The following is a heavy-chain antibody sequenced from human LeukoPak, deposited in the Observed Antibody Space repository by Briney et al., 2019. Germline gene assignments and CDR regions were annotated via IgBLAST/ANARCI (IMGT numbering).Heavy chain of an antibody. V-gene: IGHV5-51*01. D-gene: IGHD2-15*01. CDR1: ANTFTNSW. CDR2: IFVGDSDT. Sequence: GESLKISCKASANTFTNSWIGWVRQSPGKGLEWRGIIFVGDSDTTYSPSFQGQVTISADRSISSAYLQWNSLKASDTAMYFCARLGYCSGGTCSSGYFYGMDVWGQGTTVTVSS. CDR3: ARLGYCSGGTCSSGYFYGMDV. J-gene: IGHJ6*02.